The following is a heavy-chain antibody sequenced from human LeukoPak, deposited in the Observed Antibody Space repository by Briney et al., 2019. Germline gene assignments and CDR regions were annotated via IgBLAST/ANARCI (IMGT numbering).Heavy chain of an antibody. CDR2: IYYSGST. CDR1: GYSISSGYY. Sequence: SETLSLTCAVSGYSISSGYYWGWIRQPPGKGLEWIGSIYYSGSTYYNPSLKSRVTISVDTSKNQFSLKLSSVTAADTAVYYCARVPRLGSNFDYWGQGTLVTVSS. CDR3: ARVPRLGSNFDY. J-gene: IGHJ4*02. D-gene: IGHD6-19*01. V-gene: IGHV4-38-2*01.